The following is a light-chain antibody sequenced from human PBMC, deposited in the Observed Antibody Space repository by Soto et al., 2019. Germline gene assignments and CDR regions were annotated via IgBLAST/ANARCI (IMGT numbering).Light chain of an antibody. V-gene: IGKV3-11*01. CDR3: QQRNNWPLT. J-gene: IGKJ4*01. Sequence: EVVLTQSPDTLSLSPGERAPLSCRASQDVGKFLVWYQQKPGLSPSLVIYETSKRATDIPDRFSGSGSGTDFTLTINHLEPEDVGVYYCQQRNNWPLTFGGGTKVELK. CDR2: ETS. CDR1: QDVGKF.